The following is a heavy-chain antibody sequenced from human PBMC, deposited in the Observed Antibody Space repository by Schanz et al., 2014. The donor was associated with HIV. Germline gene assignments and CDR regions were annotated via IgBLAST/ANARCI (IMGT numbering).Heavy chain of an antibody. CDR2: LWFDGSID. CDR1: GFRFSSYG. V-gene: IGHV3-33*01. D-gene: IGHD2-21*02. CDR3: VRGDPIGSF. Sequence: QVQLVESGGGVVQPGTSLRLSCVTSGFRFSSYGMHWVRQAPGKGLEWVAILWFDGSIDYYVDSVKGRFTISRDNAKNSLFLLMNNLRVEDTAIYYCVRGDPIGSFWGQGTLVTVSS. J-gene: IGHJ4*02.